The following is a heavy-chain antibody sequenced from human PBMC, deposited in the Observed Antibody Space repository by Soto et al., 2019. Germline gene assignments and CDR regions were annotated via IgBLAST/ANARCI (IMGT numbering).Heavy chain of an antibody. V-gene: IGHV3-30*18. CDR3: AKDLAYCGGDCYGALIDYYGMDV. Sequence: PGGSLRLSCAASGFTFSSYGMHWVRQAPGKGLEWVAVISYDGSNKYYADSVKGRFTISRDNSKNTLYLQMNSLRAEDTAVYYCAKDLAYCGGDCYGALIDYYGMDVWGQGTTVTVSS. D-gene: IGHD2-21*02. CDR2: ISYDGSNK. J-gene: IGHJ6*02. CDR1: GFTFSSYG.